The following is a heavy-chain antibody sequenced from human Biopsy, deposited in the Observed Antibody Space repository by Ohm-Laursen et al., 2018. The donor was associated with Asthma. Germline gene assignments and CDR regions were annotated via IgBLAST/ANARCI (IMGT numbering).Heavy chain of an antibody. CDR1: GGTFSNFA. Sequence: SVKVSCKTPGGTFSNFAISWVRQAPGQGLEWLGGIMTLFGTTNYPQQFQGRVTITADESTSTAYMEVTSLRSEDTAIYYCARCQVGYSSGWSLLLKKIYYSGMDVWGQGTAVTVSS. D-gene: IGHD6-19*01. CDR2: IMTLFGTT. V-gene: IGHV1-69*13. CDR3: ARCQVGYSSGWSLLLKKIYYSGMDV. J-gene: IGHJ6*02.